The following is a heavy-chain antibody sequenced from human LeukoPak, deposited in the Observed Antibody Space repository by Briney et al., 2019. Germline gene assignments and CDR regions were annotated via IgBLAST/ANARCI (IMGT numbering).Heavy chain of an antibody. D-gene: IGHD4-17*01. CDR2: IHPNSGVT. J-gene: IGHJ3*01. V-gene: IGHV1-2*02. CDR1: GFTFTGYY. Sequence: ASVKVSCKASGFTFTGYYMHWVRQAPGQGLEWMGWIHPNSGVTNYAQKFQGRVTMTRDTSISTAYMELSSLKSDDTAMYYCARWTTVLTDWGQGTMVIVSS. CDR3: ARWTTVLTD.